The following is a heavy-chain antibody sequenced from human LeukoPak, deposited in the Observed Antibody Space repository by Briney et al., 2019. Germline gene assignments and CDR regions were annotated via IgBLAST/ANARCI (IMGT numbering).Heavy chain of an antibody. CDR3: ARVGDTSGYFYYLDY. Sequence: SETLSLTCAVYGGSFSGYYWSWIRQPPGKGLEWIGEINHSGSTNYNPSLKSRVTISVDTSKTQFSLKLTSMSAADTAVYYCARVGDTSGYFYYLDYWGQGTLVTVSS. D-gene: IGHD3-22*01. CDR2: INHSGST. V-gene: IGHV4-34*01. J-gene: IGHJ4*02. CDR1: GGSFSGYY.